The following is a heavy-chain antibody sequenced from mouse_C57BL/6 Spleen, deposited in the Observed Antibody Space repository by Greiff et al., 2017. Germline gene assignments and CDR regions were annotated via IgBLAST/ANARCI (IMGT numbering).Heavy chain of an antibody. D-gene: IGHD4-1*01. Sequence: VQLQQPGAELVRPGTSVKLSCKASGYTFTSYWMHWVKQRPGQGLEWIGVIDPSDSYTNYNQKFKGKATLTVDTSSSTAYMQLSSLTSEDSAVYYCARGQNWDWFAYWGQGTLVTVSA. CDR1: GYTFTSYW. J-gene: IGHJ3*01. CDR2: IDPSDSYT. CDR3: ARGQNWDWFAY. V-gene: IGHV1-59*01.